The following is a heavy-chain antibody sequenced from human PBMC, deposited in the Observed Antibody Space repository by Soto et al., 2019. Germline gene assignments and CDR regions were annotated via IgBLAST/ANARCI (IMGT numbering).Heavy chain of an antibody. CDR2: IIPIFGTA. CDR3: ASQVRCIALPGCLDY. CDR1: GGTFSSYA. D-gene: IGHD6-19*01. J-gene: IGHJ4*02. V-gene: IGHV1-69*13. Sequence: GASVKGSCKASGGTFSSYAISWVRQAPGQGLEWMGGIIPIFGTANYAQKFQGRVTITADESTSTAYMELSSLRSEDTAVYYCASQVRCIALPGCLDYSGQGTLVIVSS.